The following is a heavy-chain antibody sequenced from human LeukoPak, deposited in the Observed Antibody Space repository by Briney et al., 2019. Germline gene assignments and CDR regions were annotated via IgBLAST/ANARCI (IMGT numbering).Heavy chain of an antibody. CDR3: ARLGGCSGGSCYSAYYYYAMDV. J-gene: IGHJ6*02. D-gene: IGHD2-15*01. CDR1: GDSISSYY. Sequence: PSETLSLTCTVSGDSISSYYWSWIRQPPGKGLEWIGYIYYSGSTNYNPSLKSRVTISVDTSKTQFSLNLTSVTAADTAMYYCARLGGCSGGSCYSAYYYYAMDVWGQGTTVTVSS. CDR2: IYYSGST. V-gene: IGHV4-59*08.